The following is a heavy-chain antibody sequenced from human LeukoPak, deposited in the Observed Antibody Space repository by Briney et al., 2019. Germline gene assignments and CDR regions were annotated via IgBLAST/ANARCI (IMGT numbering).Heavy chain of an antibody. V-gene: IGHV1-18*01. CDR1: GYTFTSYG. CDR2: ISAYNGNT. CDR3: ARGDSIAARPNPSAFDY. J-gene: IGHJ4*02. D-gene: IGHD6-6*01. Sequence: ASVKVSCKASGYTFTSYGISWVRQAPGQGLEWMGWISAYNGNTNYAQKLQGRVTMTTDTSTSIAYMELRSLRSDDTAVYYCARGDSIAARPNPSAFDYWGQGTLVTVSS.